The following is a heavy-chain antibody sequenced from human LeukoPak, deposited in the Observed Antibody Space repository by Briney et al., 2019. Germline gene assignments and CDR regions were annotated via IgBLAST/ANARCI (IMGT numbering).Heavy chain of an antibody. CDR1: GYTIGSFGSYW. V-gene: IGHV5-51*01. CDR2: IYPIDSET. Sequence: GESLKISCKGSGYTIGSFGSYWIAWVRRMPGKGLEWMGSIYPIDSETRYNPSFEGQVTVSVDRSISTAYLQWSSLKASDTAMYYCARVNSARWFCDCWGQGSLLTVSS. CDR3: ARVNSARWFCDC. J-gene: IGHJ4*02. D-gene: IGHD3-10*01.